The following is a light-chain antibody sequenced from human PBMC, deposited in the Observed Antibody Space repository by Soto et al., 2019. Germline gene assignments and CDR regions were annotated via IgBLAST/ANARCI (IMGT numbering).Light chain of an antibody. V-gene: IGLV2-14*01. Sequence: QTVLTQPASVSGSPGQSITISCTGTSSDVGGYNSVSWYQQHPGKAPKLMIYNVSNRPSGVSNRFSGSKSGKTASLTISGLQAEDEADYYCSSYTSSSTYVFGTGTKLTVL. CDR1: SSDVGGYNS. J-gene: IGLJ1*01. CDR2: NVS. CDR3: SSYTSSSTYV.